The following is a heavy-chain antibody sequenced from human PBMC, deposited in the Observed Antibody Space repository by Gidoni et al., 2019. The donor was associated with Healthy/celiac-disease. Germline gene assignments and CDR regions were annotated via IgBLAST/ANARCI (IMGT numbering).Heavy chain of an antibody. D-gene: IGHD3-22*01. Sequence: EVQLVESGGGLVQPGRSLRLSCTASGFTFGYYAMSWVRQAPGKGLEWVGCIRSKAYGGTTEYAASVKGRFTISRDDSKSIAYLQMNSLKTEDTAVYYCTRETYYYDSSGWGPGYWGQGTLVTVSS. J-gene: IGHJ4*02. V-gene: IGHV3-49*04. CDR2: IRSKAYGGTT. CDR3: TRETYYYDSSGWGPGY. CDR1: GFTFGYYA.